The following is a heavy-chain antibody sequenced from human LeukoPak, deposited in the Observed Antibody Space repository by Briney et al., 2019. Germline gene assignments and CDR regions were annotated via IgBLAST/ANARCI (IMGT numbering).Heavy chain of an antibody. J-gene: IGHJ3*02. CDR1: GFTFSSYG. CDR2: ISYDGSNK. D-gene: IGHD3-9*01. Sequence: QAGGSLRLSCAASGFTFSSYGMHWVRQAPGKGLEWVAVISYDGSNKYYADSVKGRFTISRDNSKNTLYLQMNSLRAEDTAVYYCAKSEGPRYFDWLLWRGEAFDIWGQGTMVTVSS. CDR3: AKSEGPRYFDWLLWRGEAFDI. V-gene: IGHV3-30*18.